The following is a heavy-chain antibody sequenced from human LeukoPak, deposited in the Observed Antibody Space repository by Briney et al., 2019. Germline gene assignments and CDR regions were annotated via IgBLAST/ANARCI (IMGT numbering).Heavy chain of an antibody. V-gene: IGHV4-38-2*02. CDR1: GYSISSGYY. CDR2: IYHSGST. CDR3: ARGHQGKAVDNTPFGY. J-gene: IGHJ4*02. D-gene: IGHD6-19*01. Sequence: SETLSRTCTVSGYSISSGYYWGWIRQPPGKGLEWIGSIYHSGSTYYNPSLTSRVTISVDTSKNQLSLKLSSVTAADTAVYYCARGHQGKAVDNTPFGYWGQGTLVTVSS.